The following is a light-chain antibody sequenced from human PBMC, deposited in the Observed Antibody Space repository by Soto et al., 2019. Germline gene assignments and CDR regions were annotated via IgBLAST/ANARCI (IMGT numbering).Light chain of an antibody. CDR1: QGISRY. CDR3: QQYYRYPPA. CDR2: AAP. J-gene: IGKJ3*01. Sequence: AIRMTQTPSSLSASTGDRVTITCRASQGISRYLAWYQQKPGKAPKLLIYAAPTLQSGVPSWFSGSGAGAYCTLTISCLQSEDFASYYGQQYYRYPPAFGPGTKVDIK. V-gene: IGKV1-8*01.